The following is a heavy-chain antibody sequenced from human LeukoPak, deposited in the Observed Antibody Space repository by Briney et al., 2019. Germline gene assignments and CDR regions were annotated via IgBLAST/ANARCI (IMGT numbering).Heavy chain of an antibody. J-gene: IGHJ4*02. CDR1: GFTFSSYG. V-gene: IGHV3-30*02. D-gene: IGHD2-15*01. CDR2: IRYDGSNK. CDR3: AKDGRVKRSPAPGD. Sequence: GGSLRLSCAASGFTFSSYGMHWVRQAPGKGLEWVAFIRYDGSNKYYADSVKGRFTISRDNSKNTLYLQMNSLRAEDTAVYYCAKDGRVKRSPAPGDWGQGTLVTVSS.